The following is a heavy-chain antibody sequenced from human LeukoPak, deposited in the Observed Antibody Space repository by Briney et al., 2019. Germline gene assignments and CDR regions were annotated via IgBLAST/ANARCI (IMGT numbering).Heavy chain of an antibody. CDR1: GYTFTGYY. Sequence: ASVKVSCKASGYTFTGYYMHWVRQAPGQGLEWMGWINPNSGGTNYAQKFQGRVTMTRDTSVSTAYMELSRLRSDDTAVYYCARGRTTYYYDSSGGDYWGQGTLVTVSS. J-gene: IGHJ4*02. CDR2: INPNSGGT. D-gene: IGHD3-22*01. CDR3: ARGRTTYYYDSSGGDY. V-gene: IGHV1-2*02.